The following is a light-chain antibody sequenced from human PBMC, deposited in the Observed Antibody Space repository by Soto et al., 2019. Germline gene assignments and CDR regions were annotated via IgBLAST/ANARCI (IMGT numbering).Light chain of an antibody. Sequence: EIQRTQSPSYLSASGGDRVTIASRASQSISSYLNWYQQKPGKAPKLLIYAASSLQSGVPSRFSGSGSGTAFTLTISSLQPEDSATPYCQQSYSTPHTVGQGTRLEIK. J-gene: IGKJ5*01. CDR3: QQSYSTPHT. V-gene: IGKV1-39*01. CDR2: AAS. CDR1: QSISSY.